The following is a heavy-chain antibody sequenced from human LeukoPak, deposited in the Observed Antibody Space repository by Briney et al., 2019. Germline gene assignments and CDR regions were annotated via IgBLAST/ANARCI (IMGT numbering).Heavy chain of an antibody. D-gene: IGHD3-22*01. J-gene: IGHJ6*03. V-gene: IGHV4-34*01. CDR2: INHSGST. CDR1: GGSFSGYY. Sequence: SETLSLTCAVYGGSFSGYYWSWNRQPPGKGLEWIGEINHSGSTNYNPSLKSRVTISVDTSKNQFSLKLSSVTAADTAVYYCARHPDDSSGPYSTYYYMDVWGKGTTVTISS. CDR3: ARHPDDSSGPYSTYYYMDV.